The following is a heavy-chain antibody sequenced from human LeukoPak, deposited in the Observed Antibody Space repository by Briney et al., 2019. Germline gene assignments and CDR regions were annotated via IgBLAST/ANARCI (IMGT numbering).Heavy chain of an antibody. J-gene: IGHJ4*02. CDR1: GYTFTYYG. V-gene: IGHV1-18*01. D-gene: IGHD3-10*01. CDR2: ISVYNGNT. CDR3: ASAYGPGSYTPLDY. Sequence: ASVTVSCKASGYTFTYYGITWVRQAPGQGLEWMGWISVYNGNTNYAQKLQGRFTMTIDTSTTTAYMELWTLRSDDTAVYYCASAYGPGSYTPLDYWGQGTLVTVSS.